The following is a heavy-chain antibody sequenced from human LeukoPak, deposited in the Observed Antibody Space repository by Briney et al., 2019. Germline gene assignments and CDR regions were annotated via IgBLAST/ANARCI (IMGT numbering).Heavy chain of an antibody. CDR2: IYHSGST. CDR1: GGSISSGGYY. D-gene: IGHD3-22*01. Sequence: SQTLSLTCTVSGGSISSGGYYWSWIRQPPGKGLEWIGYIYHSGSTYYNPSLKSRVTISVDTSKNQFSLKLSSVTAADTAVYYCARDRITCDSSATTADWFDPWGQGTLVTVSS. J-gene: IGHJ5*02. CDR3: ARDRITCDSSATTADWFDP. V-gene: IGHV4-30-2*01.